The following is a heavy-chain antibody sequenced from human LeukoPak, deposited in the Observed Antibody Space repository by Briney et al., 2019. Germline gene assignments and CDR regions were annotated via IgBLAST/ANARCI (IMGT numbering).Heavy chain of an antibody. CDR3: ARHARYYDSSGYSFDY. J-gene: IGHJ4*02. CDR1: GGSISSYY. D-gene: IGHD3-22*01. Sequence: PSGTLSLTCTVSGGSISSYYWSWIRQPPGKGLEWIGYIYYSGSTNYNPSLKSRVTISVDTSKNQFSLKLSSVTAADTAVYYCARHARYYDSSGYSFDYWGQGTLVTVSS. CDR2: IYYSGST. V-gene: IGHV4-59*08.